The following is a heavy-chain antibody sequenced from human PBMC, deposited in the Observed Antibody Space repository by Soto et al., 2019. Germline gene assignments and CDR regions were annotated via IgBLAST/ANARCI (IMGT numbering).Heavy chain of an antibody. CDR2: INHRGST. V-gene: IGHV4-34*01. Sequence: SETLSLTCAVYGGSFSGYYWSWIRQPPGKGLEWIGEINHRGSTNYNPSLKSRVTISVDTSKDQFSLKLSSVTAADTAVYYCARGRCNSTSCYRRRAAYYYYGVDVWGQGTTVTVSS. CDR3: ARGRCNSTSCYRRRAAYYYYGVDV. D-gene: IGHD2-2*02. CDR1: GGSFSGYY. J-gene: IGHJ6*02.